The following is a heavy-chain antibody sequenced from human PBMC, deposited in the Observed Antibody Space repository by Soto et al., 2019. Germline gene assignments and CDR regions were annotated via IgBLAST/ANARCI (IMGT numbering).Heavy chain of an antibody. CDR1: GFTFSSYG. CDR3: AKDLDWTALGPAGQWPTDY. Sequence: GGSLRLSCAASGFTFSSYGMHWVRQAPGKGLEWVAVISYDGSNKYYADSVKGRFTISRDNSENTLCLQMNSLRAEDTAVYYCAKDLDWTALGPAGQWPTDYWGQGTLVTVSS. CDR2: ISYDGSNK. V-gene: IGHV3-30*18. J-gene: IGHJ4*02. D-gene: IGHD6-19*01.